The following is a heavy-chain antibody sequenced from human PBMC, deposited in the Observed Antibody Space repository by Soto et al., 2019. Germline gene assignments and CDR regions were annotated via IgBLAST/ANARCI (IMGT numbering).Heavy chain of an antibody. V-gene: IGHV1-69*13. D-gene: IGHD3-10*01. CDR3: ARDREDGSGTKYNWFDS. CDR1: GGTFGNYG. J-gene: IGHJ5*01. Sequence: AASVKVSCKASGGTFGNYGISWLRQAPGQGLEWMGGTIPIFDTPHYAQKFRDRVTITADATSTAYMELTSLTSEDTATYYCARDREDGSGTKYNWFDSWGQRTLVTVSS. CDR2: TIPIFDTP.